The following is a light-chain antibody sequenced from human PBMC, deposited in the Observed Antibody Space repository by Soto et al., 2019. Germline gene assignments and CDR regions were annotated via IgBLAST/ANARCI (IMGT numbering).Light chain of an antibody. CDR3: CSYAGSSTVVV. J-gene: IGLJ3*02. V-gene: IGLV2-23*02. CDR2: EVT. CDR1: SSDVGNYNL. Sequence: QPASVSGSPGQSITISCTGTSSDVGNYNLVSWYQQHPGKSPKIMIYEVTKRPSGVSNRFSGSKSGNTASLTISGLQAGDEADYYCCSYAGSSTVVVFGGGTKLTVL.